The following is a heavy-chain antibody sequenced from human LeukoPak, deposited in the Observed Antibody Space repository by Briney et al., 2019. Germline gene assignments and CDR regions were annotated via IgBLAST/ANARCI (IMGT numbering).Heavy chain of an antibody. D-gene: IGHD6-13*01. J-gene: IGHJ4*02. Sequence: PGGTLRLSCAASGFPFSDYEMNWVRQAPGKGLEWVSYISSSGSDKYYPDSVKGRFTISRDNAKNSLYLQMNSLRAEDTALYYCARGTLKAAATDFDYWGQGTLVTVSS. CDR3: ARGTLKAAATDFDY. CDR1: GFPFSDYE. V-gene: IGHV3-48*03. CDR2: ISSSGSDK.